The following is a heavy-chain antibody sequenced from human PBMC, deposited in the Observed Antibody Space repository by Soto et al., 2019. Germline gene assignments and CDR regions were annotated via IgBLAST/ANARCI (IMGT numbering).Heavy chain of an antibody. CDR2: INPNNGGT. CDR3: ARGSPTTTPFDY. Sequence: QVQLVQSGADLKKPGASVKVSCKASGYTFTDYYMHWVRQAPGQGVEWRGWINPNNGGTSYAQKFVGWLTTTRVTSISTAYMVVRRLTSDDTAVYYCARGSPTTTPFDYWGQGTLVTVSS. CDR1: GYTFTDYY. J-gene: IGHJ4*02. V-gene: IGHV1-2*04. D-gene: IGHD1-1*01.